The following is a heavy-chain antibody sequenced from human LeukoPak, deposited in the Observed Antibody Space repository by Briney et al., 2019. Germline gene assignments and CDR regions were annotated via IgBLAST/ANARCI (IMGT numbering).Heavy chain of an antibody. J-gene: IGHJ6*03. V-gene: IGHV4-59*12. CDR3: ARRFVYYYYYYMDV. D-gene: IGHD3-10*01. CDR2: IYYSGST. Sequence: PSETLSLTCTVSGGSISSYYWSWIRQPPGKGLEWIGYIYYSGSTYYNPSLRSRVTISVDTSKKQFSLKLSSVTAADTAVYYCARRFVYYYYYYMDVWGKGTTVTISS. CDR1: GGSISSYY.